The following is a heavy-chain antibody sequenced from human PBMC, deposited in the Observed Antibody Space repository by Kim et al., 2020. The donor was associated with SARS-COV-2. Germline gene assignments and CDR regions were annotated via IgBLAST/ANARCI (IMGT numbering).Heavy chain of an antibody. D-gene: IGHD2-21*02. CDR3: ARDKVVTAIDYYYYYYGMDV. J-gene: IGHJ6*02. V-gene: IGHV3-30*01. Sequence: RFTISRDNSKNTLYLQMNSLRAGDTAVYYCARDKVVTAIDYYYYYYGMDVWGQGTTVTVSS.